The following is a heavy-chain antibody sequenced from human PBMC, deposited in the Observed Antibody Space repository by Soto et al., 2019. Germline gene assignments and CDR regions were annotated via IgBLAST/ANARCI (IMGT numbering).Heavy chain of an antibody. V-gene: IGHV1-46*01. CDR1: GYTFTSYY. CDR2: INPSGGST. CDR3: ARDNWTNAFDI. Sequence: GASLKGSCKAAGYTFTSYYMRWVRQAPGQGLEWMGIINPSGGSTSYAQKFQGRVTMTRDTSTSTVYMELSSLRSEDTAVYYCARDNWTNAFDIWGQGTMVTVSS. D-gene: IGHD1-20*01. J-gene: IGHJ3*02.